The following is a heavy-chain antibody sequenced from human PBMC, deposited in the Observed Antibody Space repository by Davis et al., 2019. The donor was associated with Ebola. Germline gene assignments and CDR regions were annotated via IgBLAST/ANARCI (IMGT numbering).Heavy chain of an antibody. V-gene: IGHV5-51*01. J-gene: IGHJ4*02. CDR3: ARQESLYGWSDH. CDR1: GYSFTSYW. D-gene: IGHD3-10*01. Sequence: GESLKISCKGSGYSFTSYWIAWVRQMPGKGLEWMGMIYPGDSDTRYSPSFQGPVTISVDRSITTAYLQWRSLRASDTAVYYCARQESLYGWSDHWGQGTLVTVSS. CDR2: IYPGDSDT.